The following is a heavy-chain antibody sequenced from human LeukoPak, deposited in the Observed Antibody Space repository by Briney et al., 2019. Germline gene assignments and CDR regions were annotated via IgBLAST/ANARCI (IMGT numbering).Heavy chain of an antibody. J-gene: IGHJ2*01. CDR2: IVVGSGNT. CDR1: GFTFTSSA. V-gene: IGHV1-58*01. Sequence: SVKVSGRASGFTFTSSAVQWVRQARGQRLEWIGWIVVGSGNTNYAQKFQERVTITRDMSTSTAYMELSSLRSEDTAVYYCAAATYCGGDCTAGPWYFDLWGRGTLVTVSS. CDR3: AAATYCGGDCTAGPWYFDL. D-gene: IGHD2-21*02.